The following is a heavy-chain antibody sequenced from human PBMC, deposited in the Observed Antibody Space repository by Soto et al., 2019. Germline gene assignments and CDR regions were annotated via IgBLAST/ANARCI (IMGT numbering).Heavy chain of an antibody. V-gene: IGHV3-73*01. Sequence: EVQLVESGGGLVQPGGSLKLSCAASGFTFSGSAMHWFRQASGKGLDWVGRIRSKGNNYATAYGGWLKGRFTISRDDSKNTAYLQMNSLNTEDTAVYYCSRQASDFWSGKPQYYMDVWGKGTTVTVSS. CDR3: SRQASDFWSGKPQYYMDV. D-gene: IGHD3-3*01. J-gene: IGHJ6*03. CDR1: GFTFSGSA. CDR2: IRSKGNNYAT.